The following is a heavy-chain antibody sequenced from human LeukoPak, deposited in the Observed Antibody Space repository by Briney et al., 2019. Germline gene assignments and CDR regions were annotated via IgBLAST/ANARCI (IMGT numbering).Heavy chain of an antibody. J-gene: IGHJ5*02. CDR2: ISSSGSTI. CDR3: ASHVDTDWFDP. D-gene: IGHD5-18*01. Sequence: PGGSLRLSCAASGFTLSSYEMNWVRQAPGKGLEWVSYISSSGSTIYYADSVKGRFTISRDNAKNSLYLQMNSLRAEDTAVYYCASHVDTDWFDPWGQGTLVTVSS. CDR1: GFTLSSYE. V-gene: IGHV3-48*03.